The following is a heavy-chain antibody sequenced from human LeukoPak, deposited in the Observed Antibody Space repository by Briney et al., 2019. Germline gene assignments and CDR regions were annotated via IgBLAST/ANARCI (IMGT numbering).Heavy chain of an antibody. D-gene: IGHD6-13*01. CDR3: SRHYSSSWYWFDP. Sequence: SETLSLMCAVSVGSISRYYWSWTRQPAAKGLEGIGDIYTSGSTNYNPSLKSRVTISVDTSKNQFSLKLSSVTAAGTTVDYCSRHYSSSWYWFDPWGQGTLVTVSS. CDR2: IYTSGST. V-gene: IGHV4-4*07. CDR1: VGSISRYY. J-gene: IGHJ5*02.